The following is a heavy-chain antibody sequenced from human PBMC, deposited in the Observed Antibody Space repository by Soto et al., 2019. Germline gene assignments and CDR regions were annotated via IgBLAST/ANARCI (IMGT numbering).Heavy chain of an antibody. D-gene: IGHD3-10*01. CDR1: GGSFSGYY. Sequence: AFYGGSFSGYYWSWIRQPPGKGLEWIGEINHSGSTNYNPSLKSRVTISVDTSKNQFSLKLSSVTAADTAVYYCARLALLWFGELYDYYYGMDVWGQGTTVTVSS. CDR3: ARLALLWFGELYDYYYGMDV. CDR2: INHSGST. V-gene: IGHV4-34*01. J-gene: IGHJ6*02.